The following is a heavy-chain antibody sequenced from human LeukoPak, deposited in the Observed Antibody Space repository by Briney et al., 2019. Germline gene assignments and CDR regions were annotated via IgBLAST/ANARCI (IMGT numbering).Heavy chain of an antibody. V-gene: IGHV4-39*01. CDR2: VYHTGII. Sequence: AETLSPTCTVSGGSITSGTYYWDWIRQAPGKGLEWIGNVYHTGIIYYNPSLQSRVTMSVDTSKNQFSLKLNSLTAADTAVYYCARHHSALNWFDPWGQGTLVTVSS. J-gene: IGHJ5*02. D-gene: IGHD2-15*01. CDR3: ARHHSALNWFDP. CDR1: GGSITSGTYY.